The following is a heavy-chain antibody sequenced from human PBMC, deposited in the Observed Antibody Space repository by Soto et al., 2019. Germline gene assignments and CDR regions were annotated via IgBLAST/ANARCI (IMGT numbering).Heavy chain of an antibody. J-gene: IGHJ5*02. CDR2: VYHSGST. V-gene: IGHV4-39*01. CDR3: ARDSGWFDP. Sequence: SETLSLTCSVSGGSIRTTNYFWAWIRQPPGKGLEWIASVYHSGSTYYNPSLKSRVTVSVDPSKNQFALTLSSASAADTALYYCARDSGWFDPWGQGTLVTVSS. CDR1: GGSIRTTNYF.